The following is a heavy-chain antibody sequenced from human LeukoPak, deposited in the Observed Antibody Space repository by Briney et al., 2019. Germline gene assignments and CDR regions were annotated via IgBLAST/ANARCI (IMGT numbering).Heavy chain of an antibody. V-gene: IGHV3-30*04. Sequence: GGSLRLSCAVSGFAFSSYSMHWVRQAPGKGLGSVAVISSDGSNKYYADSMKGRFTISRDNSKNTLYLEMNSLRAEDTAVYCRVRVGPNGYNDLDSWGQGTLVIVSS. CDR3: VRVGPNGYNDLDS. J-gene: IGHJ4*02. CDR1: GFAFSSYS. CDR2: ISSDGSNK. D-gene: IGHD5-24*01.